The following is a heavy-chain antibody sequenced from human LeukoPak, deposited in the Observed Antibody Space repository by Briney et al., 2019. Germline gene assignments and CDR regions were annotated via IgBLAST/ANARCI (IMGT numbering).Heavy chain of an antibody. V-gene: IGHV3-7*01. CDR2: IKQDESEK. Sequence: GGSLRLSCAASGFTFSNYWMTWVRQAPGKGLEWVANIKQDESEKYYVDSVKGRLTISRDKAKNSVYLQMNSLRDEDTAVYYCARVEWMGRMDYWGQGTLVTVSS. J-gene: IGHJ4*02. D-gene: IGHD3-3*01. CDR3: ARVEWMGRMDY. CDR1: GFTFSNYW.